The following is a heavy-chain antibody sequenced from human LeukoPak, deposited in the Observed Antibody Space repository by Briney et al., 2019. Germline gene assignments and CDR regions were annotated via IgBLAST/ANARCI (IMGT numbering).Heavy chain of an antibody. CDR3: ARAGYSYGTGYYFDY. CDR1: GGSISSYY. Sequence: SETLSLTCTVSGGSISSYYWSWIRLPPGEGLEWIGYIYYTGATYYNPSLKSRVTISLDTSKNQFSLKLSSVTAADAAVYYCARAGYSYGTGYYFDYWGQGALVTVSS. J-gene: IGHJ4*02. D-gene: IGHD5-18*01. V-gene: IGHV4-59*01. CDR2: IYYTGAT.